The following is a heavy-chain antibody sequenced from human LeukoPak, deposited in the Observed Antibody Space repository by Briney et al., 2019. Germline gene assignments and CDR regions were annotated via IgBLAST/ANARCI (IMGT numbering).Heavy chain of an antibody. CDR1: GGSISSGYY. CDR3: ARRTLPARLERGWFDP. J-gene: IGHJ5*02. Sequence: SQTLSLTCTVSGGSISSGYYWGWIRQPPGKGLEGIGSIYHSGSTYYNPSLKSRVTISVDTSKDQFSLKLSSVTAADTAVYYCARRTLPARLERGWFDPWGQGTLVTVSS. D-gene: IGHD6-19*01. CDR2: IYHSGST. V-gene: IGHV4-38-2*02.